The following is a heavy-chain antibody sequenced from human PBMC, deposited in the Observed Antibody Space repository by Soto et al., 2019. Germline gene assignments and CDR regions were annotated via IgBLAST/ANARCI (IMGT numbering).Heavy chain of an antibody. D-gene: IGHD6-6*01. CDR2: IYLGGST. J-gene: IGHJ4*02. Sequence: GGSLILSGAASGFTVRSNYMSWVRRAPGKSREWVLVIYLGGSTYYSDYVKGRFAISRDNYKNTLYLQKNSLRAEDTAVYYCASCRIAAPYYFDYWGQGTLVTVTS. CDR3: ASCRIAAPYYFDY. V-gene: IGHV3-53*01. CDR1: GFTVRSNY.